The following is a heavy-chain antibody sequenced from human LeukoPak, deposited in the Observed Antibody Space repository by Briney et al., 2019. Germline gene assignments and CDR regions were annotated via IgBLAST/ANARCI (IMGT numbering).Heavy chain of an antibody. Sequence: PSETLSLTCAVYGGSFSGYYWSWIRQPPGKGLEWIGEINHSGSTNYNPSLKSRVTISVDTSKNQFPLKLSSVTAADTAVYYCARARFWSGYYTPNWFDPWGQGTLVTVSS. CDR1: GGSFSGYY. J-gene: IGHJ5*02. V-gene: IGHV4-34*01. CDR3: ARARFWSGYYTPNWFDP. CDR2: INHSGST. D-gene: IGHD3-3*01.